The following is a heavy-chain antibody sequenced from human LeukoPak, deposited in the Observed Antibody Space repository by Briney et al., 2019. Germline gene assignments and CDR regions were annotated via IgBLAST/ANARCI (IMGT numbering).Heavy chain of an antibody. CDR1: GGTFSSYA. J-gene: IGHJ4*02. CDR3: AREDLTGYLYYFDY. CDR2: ISAYNGNT. V-gene: IGHV1-18*01. Sequence: ASVKVSCKASGGTFSSYAISWVRQAPGQGLEWMGWISAYNGNTNYAQKLQGRVTMTTDTSTSTAYMELRSLRSDDTAVYYCAREDLTGYLYYFDYWGQGTLVTVSS. D-gene: IGHD3-9*01.